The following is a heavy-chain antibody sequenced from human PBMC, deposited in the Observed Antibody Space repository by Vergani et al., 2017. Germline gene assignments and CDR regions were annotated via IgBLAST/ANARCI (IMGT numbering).Heavy chain of an antibody. CDR3: AREGYSGSYIAY. V-gene: IGHV4-31*03. D-gene: IGHD1-26*01. CDR2: IYYSGST. J-gene: IGHJ4*02. CDR1: GGSISSGGYY. Sequence: QVQLQESGPGLVKPSQTLSLTCTVSGGSISSGGYYWSWIRQHPGKGLEWIGYIYYSGSTYYNPSLTSRVTISVDTSKNQFSLKLSSVTAADTAVYYCAREGYSGSYIAYWGQGTLVTVSS.